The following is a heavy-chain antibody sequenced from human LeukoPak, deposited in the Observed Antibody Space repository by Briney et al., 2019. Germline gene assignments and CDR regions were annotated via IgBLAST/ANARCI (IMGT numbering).Heavy chain of an antibody. J-gene: IGHJ1*01. CDR1: GGSISSGGYS. V-gene: IGHV4-30-2*02. CDR3: ARSRDSSSRKYFQH. CDR2: IYHSGST. Sequence: PSQTLSLTCAVSGGSISSGGYSWSWIRQPPGKGLEWIGYIYHSGSTYYNPSLKSRVTISVDTSKNQFSLKLSSVTAADTAVYYCARSRDSSSRKYFQHWGQGTLVTVSS. D-gene: IGHD6-13*01.